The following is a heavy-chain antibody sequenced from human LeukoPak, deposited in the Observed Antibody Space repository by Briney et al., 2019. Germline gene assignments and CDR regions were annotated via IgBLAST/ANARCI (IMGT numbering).Heavy chain of an antibody. CDR1: GFTFSSYS. CDR2: ISSSGSYI. D-gene: IGHD5-24*01. Sequence: GGSLRLSCAASGFTFSSYSMNWVRQAPGKGLEWVSFISSSGSYIYYADSVKGRFTISRDNAKNSVHLQMNSLRAEDTAVYYCARIGMAPKDAFDIWGQGTMVTVSS. CDR3: ARIGMAPKDAFDI. V-gene: IGHV3-21*01. J-gene: IGHJ3*02.